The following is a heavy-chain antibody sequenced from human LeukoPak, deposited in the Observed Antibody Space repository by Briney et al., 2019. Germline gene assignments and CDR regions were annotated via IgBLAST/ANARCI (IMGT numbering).Heavy chain of an antibody. V-gene: IGHV1-69*06. CDR3: ARYNGYGDYFAFDI. CDR2: IIPIFGTA. D-gene: IGHD4-17*01. J-gene: IGHJ3*02. CDR1: GGTFSSYA. Sequence: SVKVSCKASGGTFSSYAISWVRQAPGQGLEWMGGIIPIFGTANYAQKFQGRVTITADKSTSTAYMELSSLRSEDTAVYYCARYNGYGDYFAFDIWGQGTMVTVSS.